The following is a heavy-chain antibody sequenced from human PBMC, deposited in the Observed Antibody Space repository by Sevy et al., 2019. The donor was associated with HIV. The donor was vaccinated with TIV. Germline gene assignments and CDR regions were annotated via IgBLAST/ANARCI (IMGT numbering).Heavy chain of an antibody. D-gene: IGHD4-17*01. V-gene: IGHV1-69*13. CDR1: GGTFSGYA. CDR3: ARDATVVTPWYAFDI. CDR2: IIPIFGTA. Sequence: ASVKVSCKASGGTFSGYAISWVRQAPGQGLEWMGGIIPIFGTANYAQKFQGRVTITADESTSTAYMELSSLRSEDTAVYYCARDATVVTPWYAFDIWGQGTMVTVSS. J-gene: IGHJ3*02.